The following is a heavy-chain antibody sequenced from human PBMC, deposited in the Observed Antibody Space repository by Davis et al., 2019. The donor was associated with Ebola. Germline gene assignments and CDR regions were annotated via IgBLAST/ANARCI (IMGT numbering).Heavy chain of an antibody. D-gene: IGHD6-19*01. Sequence: GESLKISCAASGFTFSSYWMHWVRQAPGKGLVWVSRIKTDGSSTNYADSVKGRFTISRDNAKNTLYLQMNSLRAEDTAVYYCARPIAVAGSWFDPWGQGTLVTVSS. CDR2: IKTDGSST. CDR3: ARPIAVAGSWFDP. J-gene: IGHJ5*02. V-gene: IGHV3-74*01. CDR1: GFTFSSYW.